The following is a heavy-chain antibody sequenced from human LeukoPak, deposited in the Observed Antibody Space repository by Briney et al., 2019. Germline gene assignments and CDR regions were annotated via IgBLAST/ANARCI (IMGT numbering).Heavy chain of an antibody. Sequence: GGSPRLSCAASGFSLDDYAMHWVRQAPGQGLEWVSSISWDGRNMAYAASVKGRFTISRDNAQNSLYLQMYSLKIEDTAFYYCIKDMGFDLLKDAFDLWGQGMLVTVSS. CDR1: GFSLDDYA. CDR3: IKDMGFDLLKDAFDL. J-gene: IGHJ3*01. CDR2: ISWDGRNM. V-gene: IGHV3-9*01. D-gene: IGHD1-26*01.